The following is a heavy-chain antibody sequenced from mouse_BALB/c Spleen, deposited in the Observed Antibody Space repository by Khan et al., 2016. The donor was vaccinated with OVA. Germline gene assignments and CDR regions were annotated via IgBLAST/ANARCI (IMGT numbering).Heavy chain of an antibody. CDR2: ISSGGST. CDR3: TREAYRYDEYYFDY. D-gene: IGHD2-14*01. CDR1: GFTFSSYV. Sequence: EVELVESGGGSVKPGGSLKLSCVVSGFTFSSYVMSWVRQTPEKRLEWVASISSGGSTSYPDSVKGRFTISRDNARNIVYLQMSSLRSEDMAMHFCTREAYRYDEYYFDYGGQGTTLTVSS. V-gene: IGHV5-6-5*01. J-gene: IGHJ2*01.